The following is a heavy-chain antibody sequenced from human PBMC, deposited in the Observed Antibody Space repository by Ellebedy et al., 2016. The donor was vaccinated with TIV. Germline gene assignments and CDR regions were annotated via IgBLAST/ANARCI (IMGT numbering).Heavy chain of an antibody. CDR1: GFNFRTYG. CDR3: ARDTYNFDSSGYYFDH. J-gene: IGHJ4*02. V-gene: IGHV3-33*01. CDR2: IWYDGSNK. Sequence: GESLKISXEASGFNFRTYGMHWVRQAPGKGLEWVAGIWYDGSNKKYADSVKGRFTISRDNSNNTLHLQMNSLRAEDTAIYYCARDTYNFDSSGYYFDHWGQGTLVTVSS. D-gene: IGHD3-22*01.